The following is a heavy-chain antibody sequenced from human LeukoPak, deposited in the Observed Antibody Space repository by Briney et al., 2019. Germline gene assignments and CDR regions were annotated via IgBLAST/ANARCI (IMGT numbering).Heavy chain of an antibody. CDR3: ARETPYYGFWSGYPSVGYFDY. Sequence: PGGSLRLSCAASGFTFSDYYMSWIRQAPGKGLEWVSYISSSGSTIYYADSVKGRFTISRDNAKNSLYLQMNSLRAEDTAVYYCARETPYYGFWSGYPSVGYFDYWGQGTLVTVSS. CDR2: ISSSGSTI. J-gene: IGHJ4*02. D-gene: IGHD3-3*01. CDR1: GFTFSDYY. V-gene: IGHV3-11*04.